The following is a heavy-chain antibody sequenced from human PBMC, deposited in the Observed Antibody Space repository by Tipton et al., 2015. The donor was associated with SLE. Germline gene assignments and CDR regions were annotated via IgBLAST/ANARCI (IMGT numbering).Heavy chain of an antibody. CDR2: INHSGST. J-gene: IGHJ5*02. D-gene: IGHD6-13*01. CDR3: ARGRGYLDWFDP. Sequence: TLSLTCTVSGDSINSGTHYWSWIRQPAGKGLEWIGEINHSGSTNYNPSLKSRVTISVDTSKNQFSLNLSSVSAADTAVYYCARGRGYLDWFDPWGQGTLVTVSS. V-gene: IGHV4-61*09. CDR1: GDSINSGTHY.